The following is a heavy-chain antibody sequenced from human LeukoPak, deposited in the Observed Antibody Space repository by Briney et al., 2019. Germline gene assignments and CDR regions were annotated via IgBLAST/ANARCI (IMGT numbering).Heavy chain of an antibody. V-gene: IGHV3-74*01. J-gene: IGHJ4*02. D-gene: IGHD2-2*01. CDR1: GFTFSSYW. Sequence: GGSLRLSCAASGFTFSSYWMHWVRQAPGKGLVWVSRINSDGSSTIYADSVKGRFTISRDNAKNTLYLQMNSLRAEDTAVYYCASFSASPPYCSGTSCYAIDYWGQGTLVIVSS. CDR3: ASFSASPPYCSGTSCYAIDY. CDR2: INSDGSST.